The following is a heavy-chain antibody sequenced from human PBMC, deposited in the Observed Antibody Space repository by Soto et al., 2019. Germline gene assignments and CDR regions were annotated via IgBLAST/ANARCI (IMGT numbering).Heavy chain of an antibody. Sequence: GGSLRLSCAVSGFTFSTYSMSWVRQAPGKGLEWVSGISGSGDSTDYADSVKGRFTISRDNSKNTLFLQLNSVTPEDTAVYYCARGVVRFLEWFPSEEYFQHWGQGTLVTVSS. CDR1: GFTFSTYS. CDR2: ISGSGDST. V-gene: IGHV3-23*01. CDR3: ARGVVRFLEWFPSEEYFQH. J-gene: IGHJ1*01. D-gene: IGHD3-3*01.